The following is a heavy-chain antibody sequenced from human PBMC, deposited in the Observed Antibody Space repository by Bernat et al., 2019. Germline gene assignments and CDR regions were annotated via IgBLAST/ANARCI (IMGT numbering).Heavy chain of an antibody. CDR1: GFTFSNFA. Sequence: EGQRGEEGGGGGHPGGSLRLSGAASGFTFSNFAMTWVRQAPGKGLDWVSSISNSGGATYYADSVKGRFTISRDNSKNTLYLQVNSLRAEDTAVYYCVKPKWGPDAFDIWGQGTMVTVSS. D-gene: IGHD1-26*01. J-gene: IGHJ3*02. V-gene: IGHV3-23*04. CDR2: ISNSGGAT. CDR3: VKPKWGPDAFDI.